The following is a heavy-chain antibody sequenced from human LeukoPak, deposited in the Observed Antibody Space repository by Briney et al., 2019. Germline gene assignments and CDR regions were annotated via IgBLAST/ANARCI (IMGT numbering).Heavy chain of an antibody. Sequence: VASVKVSCKASGFTFTSSAMQWVRQARGQRLEWIGWIVVGSGNTNYAQKFQERVTITRDMSTSTAYMELSRLRSDDTAVYYCARLQYYDIVPWGQGTLVTVSS. CDR3: ARLQYYDIVP. J-gene: IGHJ5*02. V-gene: IGHV1-58*02. CDR1: GFTFTSSA. D-gene: IGHD3-9*01. CDR2: IVVGSGNT.